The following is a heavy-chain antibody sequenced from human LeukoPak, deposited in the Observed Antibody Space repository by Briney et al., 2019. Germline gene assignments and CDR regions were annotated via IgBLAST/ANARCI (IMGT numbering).Heavy chain of an antibody. V-gene: IGHV4-34*01. CDR1: GGSFSGYY. J-gene: IGHJ4*02. D-gene: IGHD7-27*01. CDR2: INHSGST. Sequence: SETLSLTCAVYGGSFSGYYWSLIRQPPRKGLEWIGEINHSGSTNYNPSLKSRVTISVDTSKNQFSLKLSSVTAADTAVYYCAVTGDLYYFDYWGQGTLVTVSS. CDR3: AVTGDLYYFDY.